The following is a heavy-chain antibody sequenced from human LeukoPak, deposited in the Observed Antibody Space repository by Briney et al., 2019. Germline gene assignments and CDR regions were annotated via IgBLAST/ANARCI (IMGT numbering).Heavy chain of an antibody. V-gene: IGHV1-18*01. CDR3: AREGYCSGGSCYSDAFDI. J-gene: IGHJ3*02. Sequence: ASVKVSCKASGYTFTSYGISWVRQAPGQGLEWMGWISAYNGNTNYAQKLQGRVTMTTDTSTSTAYMELRSPRSDDTAVYYCAREGYCSGGSCYSDAFDIWGQGTMVTVSS. CDR2: ISAYNGNT. CDR1: GYTFTSYG. D-gene: IGHD2-15*01.